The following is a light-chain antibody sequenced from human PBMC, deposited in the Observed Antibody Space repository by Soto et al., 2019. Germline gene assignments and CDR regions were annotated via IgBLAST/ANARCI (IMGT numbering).Light chain of an antibody. CDR2: DAS. V-gene: IGKV1-33*01. CDR1: QDIKSY. J-gene: IGKJ4*01. Sequence: IQMTQSPSSLSASVGDRVTITCRASQDIKSYLDWYQQKSGKAPKLLIYDASDLETGVPSRFSGSGSGTDFTFTINSLQPEDIATYYCQQYDNLPLTFGGGTKVDIK. CDR3: QQYDNLPLT.